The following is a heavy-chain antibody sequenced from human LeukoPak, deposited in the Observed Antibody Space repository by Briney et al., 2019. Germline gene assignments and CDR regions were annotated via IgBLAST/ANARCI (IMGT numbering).Heavy chain of an antibody. CDR3: AKGPTYYYDSSGYDLDY. D-gene: IGHD3-22*01. CDR1: GFTFSSYE. V-gene: IGHV3-48*03. CDR2: ISSSGSSM. Sequence: GGSLRLSCAASGFTFSSYEMNWVRQAPGKGLGWVSYISSSGSSMYYGDSVKGRFTISRDNAKNALYLQMNSLRAEDTAVYYCAKGPTYYYDSSGYDLDYWGQGTLVTVSS. J-gene: IGHJ4*02.